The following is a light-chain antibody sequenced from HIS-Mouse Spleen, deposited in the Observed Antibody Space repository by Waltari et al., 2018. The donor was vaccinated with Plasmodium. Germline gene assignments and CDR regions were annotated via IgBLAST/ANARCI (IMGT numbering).Light chain of an antibody. CDR3: QQYNNWSFT. CDR1: QSVSSN. CDR2: GAS. J-gene: IGKJ3*01. V-gene: IGKV3-15*01. Sequence: EIVMTQSPATLSVSPVERATLSCRASQSVSSNLAWYQQKPGPAPRLLIYGASTRAPGIPARFSGSGSGTEFTLTISSLQSEDFAVYYCQQYNNWSFTFGPGTKVDIK.